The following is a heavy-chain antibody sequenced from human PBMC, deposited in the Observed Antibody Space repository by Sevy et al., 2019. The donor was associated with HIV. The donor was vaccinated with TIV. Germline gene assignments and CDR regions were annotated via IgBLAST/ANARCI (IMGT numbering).Heavy chain of an antibody. Sequence: GGSLRLSCAASGFTFNRYWMSWVRQAPGKGLEWVANIKQDESEKHYADSVKGRFTISRDNTKNSLFLQLDTVKDEDSAVYYGEKIDDGDFGGVVRVWGQGTMVTVSS. V-gene: IGHV3-7*03. CDR1: GFTFNRYW. CDR3: EKIDDGDFGGVVRV. D-gene: IGHD2-21*01. CDR2: IKQDESEK. J-gene: IGHJ3*01.